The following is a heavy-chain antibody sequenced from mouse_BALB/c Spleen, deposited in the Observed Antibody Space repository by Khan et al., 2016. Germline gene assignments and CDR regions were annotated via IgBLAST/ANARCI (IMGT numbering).Heavy chain of an antibody. D-gene: IGHD6-2*01. CDR1: GYTFTNYG. V-gene: IGHV9-3-1*01. Sequence: QIQLVQSGPELKKPGETVKISCKASGYTFTNYGMNWMKQAPGKGLKWMGWINTYTGEPTYADDFKGRFAFSLETSASTAYLQINNLKNEDTATYCCAREESLRYFDVWGAGTTVTVSS. CDR2: INTYTGEP. J-gene: IGHJ1*01. CDR3: AREESLRYFDV.